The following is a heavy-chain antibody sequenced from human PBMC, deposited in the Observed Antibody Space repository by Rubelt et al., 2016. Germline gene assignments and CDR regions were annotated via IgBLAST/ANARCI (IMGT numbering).Heavy chain of an antibody. CDR2: IYYSGST. CDR3: ARAASSYGGNPLFDN. J-gene: IGHJ4*02. D-gene: IGHD4-23*01. V-gene: IGHV4-39*07. CDR1: GGSISSSNYY. Sequence: QLQLQESGPGLVKPSETLSLTCTVSGGSISSSNYYWGWIRQPPGKGLDWIGTIYYSGSTYYNPSLKSRVTISVDTSKNQFSLNLTSVTAADTAVYYCARAASSYGGNPLFDNWGQGTLVTVSS.